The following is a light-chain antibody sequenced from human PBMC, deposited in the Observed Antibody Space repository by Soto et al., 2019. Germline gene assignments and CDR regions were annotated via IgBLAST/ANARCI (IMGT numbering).Light chain of an antibody. Sequence: EIVLTQSPATLSVSPGERATLSCRASQSVSSDLAWYQHKPGQAPRLLISDASTRATGIPARFSGSGSGTEFTLTISRLEPEDFAVYYCQQYGSSGTFGQGTKVDIK. CDR1: QSVSSD. CDR3: QQYGSSGT. CDR2: DAS. V-gene: IGKV3-20*01. J-gene: IGKJ1*01.